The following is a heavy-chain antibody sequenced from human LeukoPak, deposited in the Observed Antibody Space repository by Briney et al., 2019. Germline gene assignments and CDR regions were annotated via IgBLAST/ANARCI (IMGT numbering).Heavy chain of an antibody. D-gene: IGHD2-15*01. Sequence: PGGSLRLSCAASGFTSSGYSMNWVRQAPGKGLEWVSYISTSSTTIYYADSVKGRFTISRDNAKNSLYLQMNSLRAEDTAVYYCARLYCRGGSCYSGDAFDIWGQGTMVTVSS. V-gene: IGHV3-48*01. J-gene: IGHJ3*02. CDR1: GFTSSGYS. CDR3: ARLYCRGGSCYSGDAFDI. CDR2: ISTSSTTI.